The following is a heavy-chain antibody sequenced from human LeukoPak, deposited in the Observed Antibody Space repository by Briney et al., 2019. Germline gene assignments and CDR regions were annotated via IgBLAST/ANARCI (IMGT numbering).Heavy chain of an antibody. CDR2: INHSGIT. Sequence: KSSETLSLTCDVYGEFFSAYYWSWIRQPPGKGLEWIGDINHSGITKYNPSLKSRVTLLIDTSKSHFSLKLNSVTAADTAVYYCARGGVWFDPWGQGTLVTVSS. V-gene: IGHV4-34*01. CDR3: ARGGVWFDP. J-gene: IGHJ5*02. D-gene: IGHD3-10*01. CDR1: GEFFSAYY.